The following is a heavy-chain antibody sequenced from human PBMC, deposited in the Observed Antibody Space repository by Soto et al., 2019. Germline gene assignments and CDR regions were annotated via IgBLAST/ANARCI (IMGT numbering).Heavy chain of an antibody. J-gene: IGHJ6*02. D-gene: IGHD2-15*01. CDR1: GYSFTSYW. CDR3: ARSHCSGGSCSPYYYGMDV. Sequence: EVQLVQSGAEVKKPGESLRISCKGSGYSFTSYWISWLRQMPGKGLEWMGRIDPSDSYTNYSPSFQGHVTISADKSISTAYLQWSSLKASDTAMYYCARSHCSGGSCSPYYYGMDVWGQGTTVTVSS. CDR2: IDPSDSYT. V-gene: IGHV5-10-1*03.